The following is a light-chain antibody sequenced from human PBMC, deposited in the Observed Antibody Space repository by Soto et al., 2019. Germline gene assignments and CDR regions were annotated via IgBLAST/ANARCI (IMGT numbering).Light chain of an antibody. Sequence: QSVLTQPPSVSEAPRQRVTISCSGSSSNIGNNAVNWFQQLPGKSPKLLIYYDDLLPSGVSDRFSGSKSGTSASLAISGLQSEDEADYYCAAWDDSLNGVVFGGWTKLTVL. CDR1: SSNIGNNA. CDR3: AAWDDSLNGVV. CDR2: YDD. V-gene: IGLV1-36*01. J-gene: IGLJ2*01.